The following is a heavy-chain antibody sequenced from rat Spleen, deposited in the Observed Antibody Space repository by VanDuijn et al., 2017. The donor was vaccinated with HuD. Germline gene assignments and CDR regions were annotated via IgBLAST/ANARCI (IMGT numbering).Heavy chain of an antibody. Sequence: EVQLVESGGGLVQPGRSLKLSCAASGFTFSDYNMAWVRQAPKKGLEWVATISYDGSSTYYRDSVKGRFTISRDNAKNTLYLQMDSLRSEDTATYYCARHYGGYSEYVMDAWGQGASVTVSS. V-gene: IGHV5-7*01. D-gene: IGHD1-11*01. CDR1: GFTFSDYN. CDR2: ISYDGSST. CDR3: ARHYGGYSEYVMDA. J-gene: IGHJ4*01.